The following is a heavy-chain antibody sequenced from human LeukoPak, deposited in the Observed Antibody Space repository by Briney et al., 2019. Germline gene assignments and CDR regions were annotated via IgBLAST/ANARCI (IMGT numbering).Heavy chain of an antibody. V-gene: IGHV3-11*01. CDR3: ARSDY. Sequence: GGSLRLSRAASGFSLSYYYMTWLRQAPGKGLAGVSYISCGWYSMYFADSVKGRFTISRKNTKNSLYLQMNSLRAEDTAVYYCARSDYWGQGALVTVSA. CDR1: GFSLSYYY. CDR2: ISCGWYSM. J-gene: IGHJ4*02.